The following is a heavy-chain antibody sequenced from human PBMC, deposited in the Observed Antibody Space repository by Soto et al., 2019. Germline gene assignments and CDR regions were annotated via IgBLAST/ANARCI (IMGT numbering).Heavy chain of an antibody. CDR2: INHSGST. J-gene: IGHJ4*02. CDR1: GGSFSGYY. CDR3: ARSNYYDSSGPDY. D-gene: IGHD3-22*01. V-gene: IGHV4-34*01. Sequence: LSLTCAVYGGSFSGYYWSWIRQPPGKGLEWIGEINHSGSTNYNPSLKSRVTISVDTSKNQFSLKLSSVTAADTAVYYCARSNYYDSSGPDYWGQGTLVTVSS.